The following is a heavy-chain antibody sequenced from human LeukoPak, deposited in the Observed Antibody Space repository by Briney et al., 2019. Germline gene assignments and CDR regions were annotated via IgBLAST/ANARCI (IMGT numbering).Heavy chain of an antibody. CDR2: IYENGGTT. D-gene: IGHD2-21*01. J-gene: IGHJ4*02. V-gene: IGHV3-23*01. Sequence: GGSLRLSCVGSGFTFRSHAMSWVRQAPEKGLEFVSGIYENGGTTYYADSVKGRFSISRDNSKNTLYLQMDSLRGEDTAVYYCAKDFRIGYSAHFDYWGQGALVTASS. CDR3: AKDFRIGYSAHFDY. CDR1: GFTFRSHA.